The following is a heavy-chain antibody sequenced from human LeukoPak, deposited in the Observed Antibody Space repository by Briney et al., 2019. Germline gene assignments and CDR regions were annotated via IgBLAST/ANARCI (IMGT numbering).Heavy chain of an antibody. CDR2: IYHSGST. CDR3: ARLPAHRSRPTHYYYYYYMDV. CDR1: GYSISSGYY. V-gene: IGHV4-38-2*01. Sequence: SGTPSLTCAVSGYSISSGYYWGWIRQPPGKGLEWIGSIYHSGSTYYNPSLKSRVTISVDTSKNQFSLKLSSVTAADTAVYYCARLPAHRSRPTHYYYYYYMDVWGKGTTVTVSS. J-gene: IGHJ6*03.